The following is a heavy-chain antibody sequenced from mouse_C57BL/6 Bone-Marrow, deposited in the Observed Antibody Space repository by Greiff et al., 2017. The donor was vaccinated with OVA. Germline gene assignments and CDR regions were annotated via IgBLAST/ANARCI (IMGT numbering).Heavy chain of an antibody. V-gene: IGHV1-55*01. D-gene: IGHD1-1*01. CDR2: IYPGSGST. J-gene: IGHJ1*03. CDR1: GYTFTSYW. Sequence: QVQLQQSGAELVKPGASVKMSCKASGYTFTSYWITWVKQRPGQGLEWIGDIYPGSGSTNYNEKFKSKATLTVDTSSSTAYMQLSSLTSEDSAVYYCASYYYGSSSYFDVWGTGTTVTVSS. CDR3: ASYYYGSSSYFDV.